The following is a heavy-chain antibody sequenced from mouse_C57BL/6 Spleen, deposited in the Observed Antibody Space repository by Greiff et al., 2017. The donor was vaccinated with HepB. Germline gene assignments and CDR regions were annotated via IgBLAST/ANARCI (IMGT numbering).Heavy chain of an antibody. D-gene: IGHD2-1*01. CDR2: IDPSDSET. V-gene: IGHV1-52*01. CDR3: ARGIYYGTPAY. CDR1: GYTFTSYW. Sequence: VQLQQPGAELVRPGSSVKLSCKASGYTFTSYWMHWVKQRPIQGLEWIGNIDPSDSETHYNQKFKDKATLTVDKSSSTAYMQLSSLTSEDSAVYYCARGIYYGTPAYWGQGTLVTVSA. J-gene: IGHJ3*01.